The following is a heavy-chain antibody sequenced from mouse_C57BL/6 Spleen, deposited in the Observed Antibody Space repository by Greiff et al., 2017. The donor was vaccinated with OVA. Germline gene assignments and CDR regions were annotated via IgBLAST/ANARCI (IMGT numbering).Heavy chain of an antibody. D-gene: IGHD3-2*02. Sequence: VQLQQSGPELVKPGASVKISCKASGYAFSSSWMNWVKQRPGTGLEWIGRIYPGDGDTNYNGKFKGKATLTADKSSSTAYMQLSSLTSEDSAVYFCARGGGQLTLDYWGQGTTLTVSS. CDR1: GYAFSSSW. CDR3: ARGGGQLTLDY. J-gene: IGHJ2*01. V-gene: IGHV1-82*01. CDR2: IYPGDGDT.